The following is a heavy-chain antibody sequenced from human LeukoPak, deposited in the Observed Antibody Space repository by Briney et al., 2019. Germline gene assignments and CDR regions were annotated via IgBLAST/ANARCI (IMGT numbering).Heavy chain of an antibody. D-gene: IGHD1-7*01. J-gene: IGHJ4*02. CDR1: GGSFSGYY. Sequence: SETLSLTCAVYGGSFSGYYWSWIRQPPGKGLDWIGEINHGGNTNYNPSLKSRVTISVDTSKNQFSLKLSSVTAADTAVYYCARGWNSKPGNWGQGTLVTVSS. CDR3: ARGWNSKPGN. CDR2: INHGGNT. V-gene: IGHV4-34*01.